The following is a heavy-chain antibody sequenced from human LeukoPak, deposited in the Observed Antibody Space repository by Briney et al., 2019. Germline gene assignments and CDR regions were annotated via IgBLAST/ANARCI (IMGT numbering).Heavy chain of an antibody. J-gene: IGHJ3*02. CDR3: ARYSGYDPSAFDI. D-gene: IGHD5-12*01. CDR2: IWYDGSNK. Sequence: GGSLRLSCAASGFTFSSYGMHWVRQAPGKGLEWVAVIWYDGSNKYYADSVKGRFTISRDNSKNTLYLQMNSLRAEDTAVYYCARYSGYDPSAFDIWGQGTMVTVSS. CDR1: GFTFSSYG. V-gene: IGHV3-33*01.